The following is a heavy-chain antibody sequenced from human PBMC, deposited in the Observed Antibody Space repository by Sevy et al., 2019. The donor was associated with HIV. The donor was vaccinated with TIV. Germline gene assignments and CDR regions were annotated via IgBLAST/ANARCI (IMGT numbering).Heavy chain of an antibody. D-gene: IGHD3-22*01. J-gene: IGHJ5*02. Sequence: VGSLRLSCKASGFTFSTYSMHWVRQAPGKGLEWVSSISRTSTTTYYADSAKGRLTISRDNAKNSLYLQMNSLRDEDTAVYYCAREAYYYDSREENWFDPWGQGTLVTVSS. CDR2: ISRTSTTT. CDR1: GFTFSTYS. CDR3: AREAYYYDSREENWFDP. V-gene: IGHV3-48*02.